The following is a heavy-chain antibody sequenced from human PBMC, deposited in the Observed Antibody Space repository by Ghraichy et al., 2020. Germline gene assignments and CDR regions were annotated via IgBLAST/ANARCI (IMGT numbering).Heavy chain of an antibody. CDR1: GFTFSSYA. J-gene: IGHJ6*02. CDR2: ISGGGGRI. V-gene: IGHV3-23*01. CDR3: TKDLKSYDFWSGYYGMDV. D-gene: IGHD3-3*01. Sequence: GSLRLSCAASGFTFSSYATTWVRRAPGKGLEWVAGISGGGGRIHYADSVRGRFTISRDNSRSTLYLQMDSLRAEDTAVYYCTKDLKSYDFWSGYYGMDVWGQGTTVTVSS.